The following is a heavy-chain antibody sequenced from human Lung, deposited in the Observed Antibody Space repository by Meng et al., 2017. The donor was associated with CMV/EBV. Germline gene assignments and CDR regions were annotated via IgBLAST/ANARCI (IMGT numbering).Heavy chain of an antibody. CDR3: AREGGGRGAVYYALDV. J-gene: IGHJ6*01. V-gene: IGHV1-69*05. Sequence: SXXVSXNASGGNFNSYGISWVRQAPGQGLEWMGGIIPIPGNTNYAQKSQGRVTINTDESTSTVYMGLRNLTSDDTAGYYCAREGGGRGAVYYALDVWGQGNXVTVAS. D-gene: IGHD3-10*01. CDR2: IIPIPGNT. CDR1: GGNFNSYG.